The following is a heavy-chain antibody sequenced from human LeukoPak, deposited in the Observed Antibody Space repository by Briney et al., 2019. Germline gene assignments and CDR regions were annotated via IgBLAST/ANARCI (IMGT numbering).Heavy chain of an antibody. D-gene: IGHD6-13*01. J-gene: IGHJ4*02. CDR2: ISSSGNTK. CDR1: GFTFSDYY. CDR3: ARGPTTSWNYDY. Sequence: GGSLRLSCAASGFTFSDYYMSWIRQAPGKGLEWVSYISSSGNTKYYADSVKGRFTISRDNAKNSLYLQMNSLRAEDTAVYYCARGPTTSWNYDYWGQGTLVTVSS. V-gene: IGHV3-11*04.